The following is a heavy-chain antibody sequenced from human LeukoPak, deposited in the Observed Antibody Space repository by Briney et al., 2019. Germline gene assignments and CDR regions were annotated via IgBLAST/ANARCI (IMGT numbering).Heavy chain of an antibody. V-gene: IGHV1-46*01. Sequence: GASVKVSCKASGGTFSSYAITWVRQAPGQGLEWMGIISPSGGSTNYAQKFQGRVTMTRDMSTRTVYMELSSLRSGDTAVYYCAREAVTIFGLVRTQTTKGPHRFDPWGQGTLVTVSS. CDR2: ISPSGGST. D-gene: IGHD3-3*01. J-gene: IGHJ5*02. CDR3: AREAVTIFGLVRTQTTKGPHRFDP. CDR1: GGTFSSYA.